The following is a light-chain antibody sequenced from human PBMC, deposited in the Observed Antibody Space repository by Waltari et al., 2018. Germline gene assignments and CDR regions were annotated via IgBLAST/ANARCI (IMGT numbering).Light chain of an antibody. CDR1: SSNIGTNY. V-gene: IGLV1-47*01. Sequence: QSVLTQPPSASGTPGQRVTISCSGSSSNIGTNYVYWHQQLPGTAPKLLISGNDQRTSGVPDRFSGSKSGTSASLASSGLRSEDEADYYCAAWDDSLGVWIFGGGTKLTVL. J-gene: IGLJ2*01. CDR3: AAWDDSLGVWI. CDR2: GND.